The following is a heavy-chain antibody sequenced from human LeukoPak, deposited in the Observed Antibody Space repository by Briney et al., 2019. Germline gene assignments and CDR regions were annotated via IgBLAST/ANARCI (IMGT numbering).Heavy chain of an antibody. V-gene: IGHV4-4*09. J-gene: IGHJ6*03. CDR1: GGSISSYH. D-gene: IGHD4-17*01. CDR3: ARVNRRASTVTTNYYNYMDV. CDR2: TYSSRST. Sequence: AKTLSLTCTVSGGSISSYHWSWIRQPPGKGPERIGYTYSSRSTNYNPSLKSRVTISVDTSKNEFSLKLTSVTAADTAVYYCARVNRRASTVTTNYYNYMDVWGKGTTVTVSS.